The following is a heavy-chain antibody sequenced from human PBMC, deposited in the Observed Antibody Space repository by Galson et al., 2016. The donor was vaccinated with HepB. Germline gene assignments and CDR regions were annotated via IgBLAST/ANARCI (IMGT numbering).Heavy chain of an antibody. D-gene: IGHD3-3*01. CDR2: IKQDGSEK. CDR1: GFTFSSYW. J-gene: IGHJ4*02. Sequence: SLRLSCAASGFTFSSYWMSWVRQAPGKGLEWVANIKQDGSEKYYVDSVKGRFTISRDNAKNSLYLQMNSLRAEDTAVYYCAKGRPMDNFWSGYYTDFDYWGQGTLVTVSS. V-gene: IGHV3-7*01. CDR3: AKGRPMDNFWSGYYTDFDY.